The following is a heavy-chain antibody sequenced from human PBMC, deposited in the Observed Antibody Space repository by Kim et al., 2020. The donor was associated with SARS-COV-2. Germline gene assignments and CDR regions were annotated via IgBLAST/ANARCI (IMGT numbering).Heavy chain of an antibody. CDR2: IKSKTDGGTT. CDR1: GFTFSNAW. Sequence: GGSLRLSCAASGFTFSNAWMSWVRQAPGKGLEWVGRIKSKTDGGTTDYAAPVKGRFTISRDDSKNTLYLQMNSLKTEDTAVYYCTTVIWRYYDFWSGYYNSPRDYWGQGTLVTVSS. CDR3: TTVIWRYYDFWSGYYNSPRDY. D-gene: IGHD3-3*01. J-gene: IGHJ4*02. V-gene: IGHV3-15*01.